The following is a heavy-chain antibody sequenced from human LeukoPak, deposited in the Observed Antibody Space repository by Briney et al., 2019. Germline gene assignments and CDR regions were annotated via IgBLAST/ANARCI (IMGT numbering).Heavy chain of an antibody. J-gene: IGHJ4*02. V-gene: IGHV4-59*01. CDR1: GGSISSYY. D-gene: IGHD2-21*01. CDR2: IYYSGST. CDR3: ARGGIGYYFDY. Sequence: SETLSLTCTVSGGSISSYYWSWIRQPPGKGLEWIGYIYYSGSTNYNPSLKSRVTISVDTSKNQFSLKLSSVTAADTAVYYCARGGIGYYFDYWGQGTLVTVSS.